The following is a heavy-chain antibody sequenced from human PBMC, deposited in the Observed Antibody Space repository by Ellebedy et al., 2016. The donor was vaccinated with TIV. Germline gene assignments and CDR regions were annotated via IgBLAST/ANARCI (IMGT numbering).Heavy chain of an antibody. CDR1: GYTFTSYA. CDR2: INAGNGNT. CDR3: AKTTPHYGDFWFEP. Sequence: ASVKVSCKASGYTFTSYAMHWVRQAPGQRLEWMGWINAGNGNTKYSQKFQGRVTITRDTSASTAYMELTSLTSDDTAVYYCAKTTPHYGDFWFEPWGQGTLVTVSS. J-gene: IGHJ5*02. D-gene: IGHD4-17*01. V-gene: IGHV1-3*01.